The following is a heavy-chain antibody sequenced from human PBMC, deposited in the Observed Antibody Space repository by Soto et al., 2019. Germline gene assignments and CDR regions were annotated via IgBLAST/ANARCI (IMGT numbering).Heavy chain of an antibody. CDR1: GFTFSSYA. J-gene: IGHJ4*02. Sequence: GGSLRLSCAASGFTFSSYAMSWVRQAPGKGLEWVSGISVSGANKYYADAVKGRFTISRDNSKNTLYLQMNNLRAEETAVYYCADGGEWSFNFVYWGQGTQVTVSS. D-gene: IGHD3-3*01. V-gene: IGHV3-23*01. CDR2: ISVSGANK. CDR3: ADGGEWSFNFVY.